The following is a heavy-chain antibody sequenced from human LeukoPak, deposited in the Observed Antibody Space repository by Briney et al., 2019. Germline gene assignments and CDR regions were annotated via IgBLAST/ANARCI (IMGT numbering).Heavy chain of an antibody. Sequence: GRSLRLSCAASGFTFDDYAMHWVRQAPGKGLEWVSGISWNSGSIGYADSVKGRFTISRDNAKNSLYLQMNSLRAEDTALYYCAKDKAVAGTEYYYYYGMDVWGQGTTVTVSS. D-gene: IGHD6-19*01. J-gene: IGHJ6*02. CDR1: GFTFDDYA. CDR3: AKDKAVAGTEYYYYYGMDV. V-gene: IGHV3-9*01. CDR2: ISWNSGSI.